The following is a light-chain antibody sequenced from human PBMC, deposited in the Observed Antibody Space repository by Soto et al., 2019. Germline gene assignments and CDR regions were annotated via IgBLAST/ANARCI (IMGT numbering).Light chain of an antibody. V-gene: IGKV1-39*01. CDR2: AAS. Sequence: DIHMTQSPSSLSASVGDRFTITCRASQSISSYLNWYQQKPGKAPKLLIYAASSLQSGVPSRFSGSGSGTDFTLTISSLLPEDFATYYCLQDFNYPITFGQGTRLEIK. J-gene: IGKJ5*01. CDR1: QSISSY. CDR3: LQDFNYPIT.